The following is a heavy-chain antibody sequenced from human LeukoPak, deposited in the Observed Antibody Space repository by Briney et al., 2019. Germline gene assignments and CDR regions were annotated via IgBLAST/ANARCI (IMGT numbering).Heavy chain of an antibody. CDR3: AREGPGWQWHGNWFDP. CDR2: ISGYSGNT. CDR1: GYTFTSYG. J-gene: IGHJ5*02. D-gene: IGHD6-19*01. V-gene: IGHV1-18*01. Sequence: ASVKVSCKASGYTFTSYGISWVRQAPGQRLEWMGWISGYSGNTNYAQKLQGRVTMTTDTSTSTAYMELRSLRSDDTAVYYCAREGPGWQWHGNWFDPWGQGTLVTVSS.